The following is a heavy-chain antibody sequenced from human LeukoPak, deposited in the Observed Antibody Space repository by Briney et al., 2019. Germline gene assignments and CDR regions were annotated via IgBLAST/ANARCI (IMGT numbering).Heavy chain of an antibody. CDR1: GYSITSGYY. CDR2: IHHSGST. J-gene: IGHJ4*02. V-gene: IGHV4-38-2*02. D-gene: IGHD6-13*01. Sequence: SETLSLTFTVSGYSITSGYYWGWIRQPPGRGLEWIGTIHHSGSTYYNPSLKSRVTISVDTSKNQFSLNLSSVTAAGTAVYYCASGADITAAVDYWGQGTLVTVSS. CDR3: ASGADITAAVDY.